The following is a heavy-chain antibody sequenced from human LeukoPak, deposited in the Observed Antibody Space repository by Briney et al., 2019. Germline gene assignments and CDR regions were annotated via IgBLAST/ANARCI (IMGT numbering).Heavy chain of an antibody. J-gene: IGHJ4*02. Sequence: GGSLRLSCAASGFTFSSYGMHWVRQAPGKGLEWVAVISYDGSNKYYADSVKGRFTISRDNSKNTLYLQMNSLRAEDTAVYYCAKGVEYYGSGSPDFWGQGTLVTVSS. D-gene: IGHD3-10*01. CDR3: AKGVEYYGSGSPDF. CDR2: ISYDGSNK. CDR1: GFTFSSYG. V-gene: IGHV3-30*18.